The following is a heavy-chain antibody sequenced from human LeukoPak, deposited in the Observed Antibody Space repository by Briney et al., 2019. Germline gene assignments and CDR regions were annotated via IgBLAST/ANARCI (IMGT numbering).Heavy chain of an antibody. CDR3: ARARTVTTLDDY. V-gene: IGHV1-2*02. CDR2: INPKSGGT. J-gene: IGHJ4*02. D-gene: IGHD4-17*01. Sequence: ASMKVSCKASGYTFTGCYMHWVRQAPGQGLEWMGWINPKSGGTKYAQKFQGRVTMTRDMSISTAYMELSRLRSDDTAVYYCARARTVTTLDDYWGQGTLVTVSS. CDR1: GYTFTGCY.